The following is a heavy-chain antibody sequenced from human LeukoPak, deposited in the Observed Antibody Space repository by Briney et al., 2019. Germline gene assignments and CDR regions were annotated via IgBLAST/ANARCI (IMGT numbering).Heavy chain of an antibody. J-gene: IGHJ4*02. D-gene: IGHD4-11*01. CDR3: ARDLGGLYSNYEGSLY. Sequence: SETLSLTCAVYGGSFSGYYWSWIRQPPGKELEWIGEINHSGSTNYNPSLKSRVTISVDTSKNQFSLKLSSVTAADTAVYYCARDLGGLYSNYEGSLYWGQGTLVTVSS. V-gene: IGHV4-34*01. CDR1: GGSFSGYY. CDR2: INHSGST.